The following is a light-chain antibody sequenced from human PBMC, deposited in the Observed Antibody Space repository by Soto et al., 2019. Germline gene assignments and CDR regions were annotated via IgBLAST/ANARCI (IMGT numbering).Light chain of an antibody. J-gene: IGKJ1*01. CDR1: QTVGSS. CDR2: GAS. CDR3: QQYNKWPT. V-gene: IGKV3-15*01. Sequence: EIVMTQSPATLSVSPGERATLSCRASQTVGSSLAWYQHTLGQAPRLLIYGASTRATGIPARFSGSGSGTEYTLTISSLQSEDFAVYYCQQYNKWPTFGQGTKVDIK.